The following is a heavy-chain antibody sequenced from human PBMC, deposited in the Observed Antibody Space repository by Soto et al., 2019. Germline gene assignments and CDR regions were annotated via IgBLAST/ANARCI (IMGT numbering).Heavy chain of an antibody. Sequence: GGSLRLSCAASGFTFSSYAMSWVRQAPGKGLEWVSAISGSGGSTYYADSVKGRFTISRDNSKNTLYLQMNSLRAEDTAVYYCAKKGGLAVAGTGKIDYWGQGTLVTVSS. D-gene: IGHD6-19*01. CDR2: ISGSGGST. CDR3: AKKGGLAVAGTGKIDY. J-gene: IGHJ4*02. CDR1: GFTFSSYA. V-gene: IGHV3-23*01.